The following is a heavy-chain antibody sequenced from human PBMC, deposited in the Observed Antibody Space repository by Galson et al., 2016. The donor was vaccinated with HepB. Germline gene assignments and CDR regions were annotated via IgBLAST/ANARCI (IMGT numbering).Heavy chain of an antibody. J-gene: IGHJ4*02. CDR2: ISSRSSYI. D-gene: IGHD1-26*01. Sequence: SLRLSCAASGFTFSSYSMNWVRQAPGKGLEWVSSISSRSSYIYYADSVKGRFTISRDNAKNSLYLQMNSLRAEDTAVYYCARGDIVGAIFDYWGQGTLVTVSS. CDR3: ARGDIVGAIFDY. V-gene: IGHV3-21*01. CDR1: GFTFSSYS.